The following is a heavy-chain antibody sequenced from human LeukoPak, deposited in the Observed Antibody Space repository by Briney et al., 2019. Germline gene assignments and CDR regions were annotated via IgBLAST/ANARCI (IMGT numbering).Heavy chain of an antibody. J-gene: IGHJ4*02. CDR2: ISWNSGSI. V-gene: IGHV3-9*01. Sequence: GGPLRLSCAASGFTFDDYAMHWVRQAPGKGLEWVSGISWNSGSIGYADSVKGRFTISRDNAKNSLYLQMNSLRAEDTALYYCAKDWNYDILTGYHDYWGQGALVTVSS. CDR3: AKDWNYDILTGYHDY. D-gene: IGHD3-9*01. CDR1: GFTFDDYA.